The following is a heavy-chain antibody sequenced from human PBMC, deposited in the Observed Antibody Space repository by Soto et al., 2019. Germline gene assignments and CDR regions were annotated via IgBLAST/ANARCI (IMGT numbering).Heavy chain of an antibody. CDR3: ARHLTYCSAGSCYSDFPYYGMDV. D-gene: IGHD2-15*01. CDR1: GGSISSSSYY. J-gene: IGHJ6*02. CDR2: IFYSGST. Sequence: QLQLQESGPGLVKPSETLSLTCTVSGGSISSSSYYWGWIRQPPGKGLEWIGSIFYSGSTYYNPXIKIRVTITVDXSXTXXSLKLSSVTAADTAVYYCARHLTYCSAGSCYSDFPYYGMDVWGQGTTVTVSS. V-gene: IGHV4-39*01.